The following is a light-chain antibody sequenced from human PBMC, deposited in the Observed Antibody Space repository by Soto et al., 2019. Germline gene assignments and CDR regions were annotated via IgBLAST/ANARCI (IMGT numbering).Light chain of an antibody. CDR1: SSDVGGYNY. CDR2: DVS. CDR3: CSYAGSYTVV. Sequence: QSALTQPRSVSGSPGQSVTISCTGTSSDVGGYNYVSWYQQHPGKAPKLMIYDVSKRPSGVPDRFSGSKSGNTASLTISGFLAEDEADYYCCSYAGSYTVVFGGGTQLTVL. V-gene: IGLV2-11*01. J-gene: IGLJ2*01.